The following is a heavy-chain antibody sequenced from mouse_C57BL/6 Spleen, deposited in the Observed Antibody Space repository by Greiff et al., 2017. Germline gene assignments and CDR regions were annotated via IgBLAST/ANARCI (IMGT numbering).Heavy chain of an antibody. V-gene: IGHV3-6*01. CDR3: ARGGAQAFYAMDY. CDR1: GYSITSGYY. J-gene: IGHJ4*01. Sequence: EVKLVESGPGLVKPSQSLSLTCSVTGYSITSGYYWNWIRQFPGNKLEWMGYISYDGSNNYNPSLKNRISITRDTSKNQFFLKLNSVTTEDTATYYCARGGAQAFYAMDYWGQGTSVTVSS. CDR2: ISYDGSN. D-gene: IGHD3-2*02.